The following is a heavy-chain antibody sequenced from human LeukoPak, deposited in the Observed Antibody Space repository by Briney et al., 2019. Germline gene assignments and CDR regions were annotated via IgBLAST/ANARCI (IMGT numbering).Heavy chain of an antibody. Sequence: GGSLTLSCAASGFPFDDYAMHWVRQAPGKGLEWGSGISWNSGSIGYADSVKGRFTISRDNAKNSLYLQMSSLRAEDTALYYCAKDLTLHAVDTEVFDIWGQGTKVTVSS. J-gene: IGHJ3*02. CDR3: AKDLTLHAVDTEVFDI. CDR1: GFPFDDYA. CDR2: ISWNSGSI. V-gene: IGHV3-9*01. D-gene: IGHD5-18*01.